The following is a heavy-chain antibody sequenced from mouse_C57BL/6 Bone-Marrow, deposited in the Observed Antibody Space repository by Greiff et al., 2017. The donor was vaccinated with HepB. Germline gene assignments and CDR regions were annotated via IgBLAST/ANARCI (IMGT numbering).Heavy chain of an antibody. V-gene: IGHV7-3*01. CDR3: ARYNYGSRVWYFDV. J-gene: IGHJ1*03. CDR1: GFTFTDYY. Sequence: EVMLVESGGGLVQPGGSLSLSCAASGFTFTDYYMSWVRQPPGKALEWLGFIRNKANGYTTEYSASVKGRFTISRDNSQSILYLQMNALRAEDSATYYCARYNYGSRVWYFDVWGTGTTVTVSS. D-gene: IGHD1-1*01. CDR2: IRNKANGYTT.